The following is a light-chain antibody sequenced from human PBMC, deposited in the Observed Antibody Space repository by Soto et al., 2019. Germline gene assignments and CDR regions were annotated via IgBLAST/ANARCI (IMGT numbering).Light chain of an antibody. Sequence: DIHMTQSPATLSASVGDRVTITCRASQSISTWLAWYQQKPGKAPKLLTYWASSLESGVPSRFSGSGSGTEFTLTISSLQPDDFATYYCQHYTTYSGTFGPGTKVDIK. CDR3: QHYTTYSGT. CDR2: WAS. CDR1: QSISTW. J-gene: IGKJ3*01. V-gene: IGKV1-5*03.